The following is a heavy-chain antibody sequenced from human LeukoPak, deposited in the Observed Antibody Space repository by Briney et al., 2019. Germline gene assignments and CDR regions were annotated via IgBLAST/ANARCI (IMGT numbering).Heavy chain of an antibody. D-gene: IGHD1-14*01. V-gene: IGHV3-30*03. CDR2: ISTDGDNK. CDR3: ARDDYNRL. J-gene: IGHJ4*02. CDR1: GFTFRNYG. Sequence: PGGPLRLSCAASGFTFRNYGMHWVRQAPGKGLEWVAVISTDGDNKQYADSAKGRFSISRDYSSSTVFLQMDSLRAEDTAIYYCARDDYNRLWGQGTLVTVSS.